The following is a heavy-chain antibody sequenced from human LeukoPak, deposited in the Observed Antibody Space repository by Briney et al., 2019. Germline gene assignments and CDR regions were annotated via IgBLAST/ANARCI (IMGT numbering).Heavy chain of an antibody. CDR2: ITSSSSSI. J-gene: IGHJ4*02. D-gene: IGHD6-19*01. CDR1: GFSFSSYT. V-gene: IGHV3-21*01. CDR3: AREAVVLSSYFFDY. Sequence: PGGSLRLSCAGSGFSFSSYTMNWVRQAPGKGLEWVSFITSSSSSIYYADSVEGRFTISRDNAKNSLYLQMNSLRAEDTAVYYCAREAVVLSSYFFDYWGQGTLVTVSS.